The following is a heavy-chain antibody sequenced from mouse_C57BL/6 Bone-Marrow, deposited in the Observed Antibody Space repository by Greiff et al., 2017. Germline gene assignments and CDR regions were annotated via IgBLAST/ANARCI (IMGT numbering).Heavy chain of an antibody. CDR2: ISNLAYSI. CDR3: ARQGNYAYFDV. CDR1: GFTFSDYG. Sequence: EVQLVESGGGLVQPGGSLKLSCAASGFTFSDYGMAWVRQAPRKGPEWVAFISNLAYSIYYADTVTGRFTISRENAKNTLYLEMSSLRSEDTAMYYCARQGNYAYFDVWGTGTTVTVSS. V-gene: IGHV5-15*01. D-gene: IGHD2-1*01. J-gene: IGHJ1*03.